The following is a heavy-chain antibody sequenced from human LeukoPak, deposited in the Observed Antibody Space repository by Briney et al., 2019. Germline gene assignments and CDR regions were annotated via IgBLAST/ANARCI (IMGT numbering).Heavy chain of an antibody. V-gene: IGHV5-51*01. J-gene: IGHJ5*02. CDR2: IYPGDSDT. D-gene: IGHD3-10*01. CDR3: ARLLYGSGSFAPFDP. Sequence: KVSCNASGGTFSSYAISWVRQAPGQGLEWMGIIYPGDSDTRYSPSFQGQVTISADKSISTAYLQWSSLKASDTAMYYCARLLYGSGSFAPFDPWGQGTLVTVSS. CDR1: GGTFSSYA.